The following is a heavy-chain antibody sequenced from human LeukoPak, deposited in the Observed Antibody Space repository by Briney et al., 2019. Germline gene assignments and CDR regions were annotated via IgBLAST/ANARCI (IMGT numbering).Heavy chain of an antibody. J-gene: IGHJ5*02. V-gene: IGHV1-18*01. Sequence: ASVKVSCKASGYTFTSYGISWVRQAPGQGLEWMGWISAYNGNTNYAQKLQGRVTMTTDTSTSTAYTELSSLRSEDTAVYYCARDRGQALNWFDPWGQGTLVTVSS. CDR2: ISAYNGNT. CDR3: ARDRGQALNWFDP. CDR1: GYTFTSYG.